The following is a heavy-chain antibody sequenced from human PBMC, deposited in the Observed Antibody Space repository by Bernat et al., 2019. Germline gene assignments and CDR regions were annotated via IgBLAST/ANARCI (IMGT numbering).Heavy chain of an antibody. CDR1: GGSISSGGYY. CDR2: IYYSGST. Sequence: QVQLQQWGAGLLKPSQTLSLTCTVSGGSISSGGYYWSWIRQHPGKGLEWIGYIYYSGSTYYNPSLKSRVTISVDTSKNQFSLKLSSVTAADTAVYYCARDQGFAAFDIWGQGTMVTVSS. CDR3: ARDQGFAAFDI. J-gene: IGHJ3*02. V-gene: IGHV4-31*03.